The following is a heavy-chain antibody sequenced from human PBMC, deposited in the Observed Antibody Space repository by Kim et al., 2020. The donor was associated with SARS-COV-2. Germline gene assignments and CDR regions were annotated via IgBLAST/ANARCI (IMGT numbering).Heavy chain of an antibody. D-gene: IGHD3-22*01. V-gene: IGHV3-66*01. CDR3: ATVVFYYDAGYFKN. J-gene: IGHJ1*01. Sequence: ADHVKGRLIIYRDPSKNTLYLQMNSLRAEDTAVYYCATVVFYYDAGYFKNWGQGTLVIVSS.